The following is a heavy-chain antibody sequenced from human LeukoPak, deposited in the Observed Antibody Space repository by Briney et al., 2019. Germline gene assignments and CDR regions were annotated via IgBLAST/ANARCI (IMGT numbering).Heavy chain of an antibody. CDR2: IYYSGST. J-gene: IGHJ4*02. D-gene: IGHD4-17*01. CDR3: AYGVGYFDY. CDR1: GGSISSSSYY. V-gene: IGHV4-39*01. Sequence: SETLSLTCTVSGGSISSSSYYWGWIRQPPGQGLEWIGSIYYSGSTYYNPSLKSRVTISVDTSKNQFSLKLSSVTAADTAVYYCAYGVGYFDYWGQGTLVTVSS.